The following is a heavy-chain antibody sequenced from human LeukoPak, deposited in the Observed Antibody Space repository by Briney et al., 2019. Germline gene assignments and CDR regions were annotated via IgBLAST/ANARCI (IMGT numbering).Heavy chain of an antibody. CDR1: GFAFSTYW. CDR2: INQDGSEK. Sequence: PGGSLRLSCAASGFAFSTYWMSWARQAPGKGLEWVANINQDGSEKYYVDSVKGRFTISRDNAKNSLYLQMSSLRAEDTAVYYCARDRGAAGTGPFDYWGQGTLVTVSS. D-gene: IGHD6-13*01. J-gene: IGHJ4*02. V-gene: IGHV3-7*01. CDR3: ARDRGAAGTGPFDY.